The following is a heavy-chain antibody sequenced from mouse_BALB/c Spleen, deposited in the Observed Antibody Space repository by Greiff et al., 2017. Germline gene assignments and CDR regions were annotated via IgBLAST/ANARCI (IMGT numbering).Heavy chain of an antibody. D-gene: IGHD1-1*01. Sequence: EVKLMESGGDLVKPGGSLKLSCAASGFTFSSYGMSWVRQTPDKRLEWVATISSGGSYTYYPDSVKGRFTISRDNAKNTLYLQMSSLKSEDTAMYYCARDYGSRDYAMDYWGQGTSVTVSS. CDR3: ARDYGSRDYAMDY. CDR2: ISSGGSYT. J-gene: IGHJ4*01. V-gene: IGHV5-6*01. CDR1: GFTFSSYG.